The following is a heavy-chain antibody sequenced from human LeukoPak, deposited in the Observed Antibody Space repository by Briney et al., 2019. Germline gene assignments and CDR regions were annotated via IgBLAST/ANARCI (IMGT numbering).Heavy chain of an antibody. CDR2: IIPIFGTA. D-gene: IGHD2-2*01. V-gene: IGHV1-69*05. J-gene: IGHJ4*02. CDR3: ARENIVVVPAAVRYFDY. CDR1: GGTFSSYA. Sequence: SVKVSCKASGGTFSSYAISWVRQAPGQGLEWMGGIIPIFGTANYAQKFQGRVTITTDESTSTAYMELSSLRSEDTAVYYCARENIVVVPAAVRYFDYWGQGTLVTVSS.